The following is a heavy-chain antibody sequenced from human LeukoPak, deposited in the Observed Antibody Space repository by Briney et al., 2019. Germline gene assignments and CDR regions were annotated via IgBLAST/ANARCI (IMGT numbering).Heavy chain of an antibody. CDR3: ARAVGPYDY. Sequence: GRSLRLSCAASGFIFSTHGMHWVRQAPGKGREWVAVIWHDGSNKYYADSVKGRFTISRDNSKDTLYLQMNSLRADDTAVYYCARAVGPYDYWGQGTLVTVSS. CDR2: IWHDGSNK. V-gene: IGHV3-33*01. CDR1: GFIFSTHG. J-gene: IGHJ4*02.